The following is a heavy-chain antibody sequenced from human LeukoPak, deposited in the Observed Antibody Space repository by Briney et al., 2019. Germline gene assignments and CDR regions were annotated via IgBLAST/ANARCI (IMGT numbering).Heavy chain of an antibody. CDR2: IYNSGST. V-gene: IGHV4-59*08. J-gene: IGHJ3*02. CDR3: ARWDSSGWPKGAVDI. D-gene: IGHD6-19*01. Sequence: SETLSLTCTVSGGSISSYYWSWIRQPPRKGLEWLGYIYNSGSTNYNPSLKSRVTISVDTSKNQFSLKLSSVTAADTAVYYCARWDSSGWPKGAVDIWGQGTMVTVSS. CDR1: GGSISSYY.